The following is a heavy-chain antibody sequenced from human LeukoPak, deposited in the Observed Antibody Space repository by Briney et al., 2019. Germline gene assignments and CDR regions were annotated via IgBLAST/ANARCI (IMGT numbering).Heavy chain of an antibody. Sequence: SETLSLTCTVSGGSISSSSYYWGWIRQPPGKGLEWIGSIYYSGSTYYNPSLKSRVTISVDTSKNQFSLKLSSVTAADTAVYYCARQPDILGGDYWGQGTLVTVSS. CDR3: ARQPDILGGDY. D-gene: IGHD2-15*01. CDR2: IYYSGST. CDR1: GGSISSSSYY. J-gene: IGHJ4*02. V-gene: IGHV4-39*01.